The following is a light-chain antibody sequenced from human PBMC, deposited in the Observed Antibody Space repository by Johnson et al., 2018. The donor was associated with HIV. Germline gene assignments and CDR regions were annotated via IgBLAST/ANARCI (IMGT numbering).Light chain of an antibody. CDR2: DNN. CDR1: SSNIGNNY. Sequence: QSVLTQPPSVSAAPGQKVTISCSGSSSNIGNNYVSWYQQFPGTAPKVLIYDNNKRPSGIPDRFSGSKSGTSATLGITGLQTGDEADYYCGTWDSSLSSEVFGTGTKVTVL. J-gene: IGLJ1*01. CDR3: GTWDSSLSSEV. V-gene: IGLV1-51*01.